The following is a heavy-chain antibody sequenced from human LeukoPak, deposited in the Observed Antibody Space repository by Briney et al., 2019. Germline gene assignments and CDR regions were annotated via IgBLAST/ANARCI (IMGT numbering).Heavy chain of an antibody. V-gene: IGHV1-69*04. CDR2: IIPILGIA. J-gene: IGHJ6*02. CDR1: GGTFSSYA. CDR3: ARGSVAGPLGYGMDV. Sequence: RASVKVSCKASGGTFSSYAISWVRQAPGQGLEWMGRIIPILGIANYAQKFQGRVTITADKSTSTAYMELSSLRSEDTAVYYCARGSVAGPLGYGMDVWGQGTTVTVSS. D-gene: IGHD6-19*01.